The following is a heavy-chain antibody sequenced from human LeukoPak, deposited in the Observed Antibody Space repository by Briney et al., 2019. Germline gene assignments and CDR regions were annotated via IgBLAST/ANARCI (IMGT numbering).Heavy chain of an antibody. CDR1: GFTFSSYG. Sequence: PGGSLRLSCAASGFTFSSYGMHWVRQAPGKGLEWVAVISYDGSNKYYADSVKGRFTISRDNSKNTLYLQMNSLRAEDTAVYYCAKVKAAAEQPFDYWGQGTLVTVSS. V-gene: IGHV3-30*18. CDR3: AKVKAAAEQPFDY. CDR2: ISYDGSNK. J-gene: IGHJ4*02. D-gene: IGHD6-13*01.